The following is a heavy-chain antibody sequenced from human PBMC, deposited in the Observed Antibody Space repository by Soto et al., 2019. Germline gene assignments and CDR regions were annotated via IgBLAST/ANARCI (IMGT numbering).Heavy chain of an antibody. CDR3: ARIKVGGSDLDYFDS. D-gene: IGHD1-26*01. CDR1: GGSISSGYYY. J-gene: IGHJ4*02. Sequence: SETLSLTCSVSGGSISSGYYYWSWIRQPPGKGLEWIGNIYYSGNTYYNPSLTSRLTMSIDTSKSQFSLKLTSVTAADTAVYYCARIKVGGSDLDYFDSWGQGTLVTVSS. V-gene: IGHV4-30-4*01. CDR2: IYYSGNT.